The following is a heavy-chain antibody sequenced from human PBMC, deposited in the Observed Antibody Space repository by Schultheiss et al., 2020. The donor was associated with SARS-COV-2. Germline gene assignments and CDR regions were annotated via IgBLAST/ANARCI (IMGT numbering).Heavy chain of an antibody. CDR2: ISVSGSTI. D-gene: IGHD5-12*01. J-gene: IGHJ3*02. CDR3: ASQRGLSGYHPVDAFDI. V-gene: IGHV3-11*01. Sequence: GGSLRLSCAASGFTFSDYYMSWIRQAPGKGLEWVSGISVSGSTIYYADSVKGRFTISRDNAKNSLYLQMNSLRAEDTAVYYCASQRGLSGYHPVDAFDIWGQGTMVTVSS. CDR1: GFTFSDYY.